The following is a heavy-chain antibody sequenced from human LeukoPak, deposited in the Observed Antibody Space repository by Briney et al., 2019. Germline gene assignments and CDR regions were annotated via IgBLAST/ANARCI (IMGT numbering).Heavy chain of an antibody. D-gene: IGHD5-12*01. V-gene: IGHV5-51*01. Sequence: GESLKISCKCSGYSFTSYWIGWVRQMPGKGLEWMGMIYPDDSDTRYSPSFQGQVTISADKSINTAYLQWNSLKASDTAMYYCASRGYAPLHHFDNWGQGTLVTVSS. CDR3: ASRGYAPLHHFDN. CDR1: GYSFTSYW. J-gene: IGHJ4*02. CDR2: IYPDDSDT.